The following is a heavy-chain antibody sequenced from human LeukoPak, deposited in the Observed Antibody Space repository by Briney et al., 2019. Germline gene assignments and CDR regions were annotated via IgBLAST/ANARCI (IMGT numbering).Heavy chain of an antibody. CDR3: AATVNYYYYMDV. D-gene: IGHD4-11*01. J-gene: IGHJ6*03. CDR2: ISAYNGNT. V-gene: IGHV1-18*01. CDR1: VYTFTSYG. Sequence: ASVKVSCKASVYTFTSYGISLVRQAPGQGLEWMGWISAYNGNTNYAQKLQGRVTMTTDTSTSTAYMELRRLRSDDTAVYYCAATVNYYYYMDVWGKGTTVTFSS.